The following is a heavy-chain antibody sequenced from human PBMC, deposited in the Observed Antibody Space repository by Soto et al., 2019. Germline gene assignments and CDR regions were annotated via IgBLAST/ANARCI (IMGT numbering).Heavy chain of an antibody. V-gene: IGHV1-69*01. CDR2: IIPIFGTA. J-gene: IGHJ6*03. CDR3: ARGANHIFRFLEWLGGYYYMDV. Sequence: QVQLVQSGAEVKKPGSSVKVSCKASGGTFSSYAISWVRQAPGQGLEWMGGIIPIFGTANYAQKLQGRVTITADESTSAAYMELSSVRSEDTAVYYCARGANHIFRFLEWLGGYYYMDVWGNGSTVTVSS. D-gene: IGHD3-3*01. CDR1: GGTFSSYA.